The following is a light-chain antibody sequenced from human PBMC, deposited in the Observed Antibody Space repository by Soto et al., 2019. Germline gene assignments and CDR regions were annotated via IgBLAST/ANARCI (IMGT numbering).Light chain of an antibody. V-gene: IGKV1-39*01. CDR1: QGISTY. CDR3: QQTNSFPIT. Sequence: DIQRTQSQSSLSGSVGEKLTLTCLARQGISTYLHWYQQKPGKAPKLLIYAASTLQSGVPSRFSGSGSGTDFTLTISSLQPEDFATYYCQQTNSFPITFGQGTRLEI. J-gene: IGKJ5*01. CDR2: AAS.